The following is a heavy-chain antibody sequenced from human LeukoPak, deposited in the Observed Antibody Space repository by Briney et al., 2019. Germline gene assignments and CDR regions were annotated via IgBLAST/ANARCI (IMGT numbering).Heavy chain of an antibody. Sequence: GASVKVSCKASGYTFTSYGISWVRQAPGQGLEWMGWISAYNGYTNYAQKLQGRVTMTTDTSTSTAYMELRSLRSDDTAVYYCAFSGRVGATTWFDPWGQGTLVTVSS. J-gene: IGHJ5*02. CDR2: ISAYNGYT. D-gene: IGHD1-26*01. CDR3: AFSGRVGATTWFDP. CDR1: GYTFTSYG. V-gene: IGHV1-18*01.